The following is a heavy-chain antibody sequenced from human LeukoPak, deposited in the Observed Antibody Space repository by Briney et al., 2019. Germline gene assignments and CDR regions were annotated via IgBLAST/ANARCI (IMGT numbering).Heavy chain of an antibody. Sequence: ASVKVSCKASGYTFTGYYMHWVRQAPGQGLEWMGWINPNSGSTNYAQKFQGRVTMTRDTSISTAYMELSRLRSDDTAVYYCARGITMIVVVNQYNWFDPWGQGTLVTVSS. CDR3: ARGITMIVVVNQYNWFDP. CDR1: GYTFTGYY. J-gene: IGHJ5*02. CDR2: INPNSGST. D-gene: IGHD3-22*01. V-gene: IGHV1-2*02.